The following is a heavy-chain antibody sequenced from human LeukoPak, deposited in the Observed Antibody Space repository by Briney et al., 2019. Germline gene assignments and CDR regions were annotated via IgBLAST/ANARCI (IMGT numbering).Heavy chain of an antibody. CDR2: ISAYNGNT. Sequence: ASVKVSCKASGYTFTSYGISWVRQAPGQGLEWMGWISAYNGNTNYAQKLQGRVTMTTDTSTSTAYMELRSLRSDDTAVYYCARDLDSSGYPPGGYWGQGTLVTVSS. D-gene: IGHD3-22*01. CDR1: GYTFTSYG. V-gene: IGHV1-18*01. CDR3: ARDLDSSGYPPGGY. J-gene: IGHJ4*02.